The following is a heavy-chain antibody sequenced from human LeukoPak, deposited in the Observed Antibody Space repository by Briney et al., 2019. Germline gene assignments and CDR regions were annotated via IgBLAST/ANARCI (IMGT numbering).Heavy chain of an antibody. J-gene: IGHJ4*02. Sequence: PGGSLRLSCAASGFTFSSYAMSWVRQAPGKGLEWVSAISGSGGSTYYADSVKGRFTISRDNSKNTLYLQMNSLRAEDTAVYYCARDDVSIFGVIIFSYWGQGTLVTVSS. D-gene: IGHD3-3*01. CDR3: ARDDVSIFGVIIFSY. CDR1: GFTFSSYA. V-gene: IGHV3-23*01. CDR2: ISGSGGST.